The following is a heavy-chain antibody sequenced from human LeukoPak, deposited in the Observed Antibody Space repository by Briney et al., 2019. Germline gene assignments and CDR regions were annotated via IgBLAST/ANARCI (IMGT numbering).Heavy chain of an antibody. CDR3: ARPVSSRAHFDP. CDR2: IYYSGST. CDR1: GGSISSSSYY. D-gene: IGHD6-13*01. Sequence: SETLSLTCTVSGGSISSSSYYWGWIRQPPGKGLEWIGSIYYSGSTYYNPSLKSRVTISVDTSKNQFFLKLSSVTAADTAVYYCARPVSSRAHFDPWGQGTLVTVSS. J-gene: IGHJ5*02. V-gene: IGHV4-39*01.